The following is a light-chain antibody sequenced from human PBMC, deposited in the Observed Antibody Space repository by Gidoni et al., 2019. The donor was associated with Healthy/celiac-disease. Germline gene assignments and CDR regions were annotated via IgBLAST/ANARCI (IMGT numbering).Light chain of an antibody. J-gene: IGKJ1*01. Sequence: EIVMTQSPATLSVSPGERATLSCRASQSVSSNLAWYQQKPGQAPRLLIYDASTRATGIPARFSGSGSGTEFTLTISSLQSEDFAVYYCQQYNNWWXFXQGTKVEIK. CDR1: QSVSSN. CDR3: QQYNNWWX. V-gene: IGKV3-15*01. CDR2: DAS.